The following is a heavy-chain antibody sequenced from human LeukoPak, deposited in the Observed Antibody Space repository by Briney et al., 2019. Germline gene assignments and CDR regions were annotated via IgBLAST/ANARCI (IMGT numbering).Heavy chain of an antibody. CDR3: ARVGGDYSDAFDI. J-gene: IGHJ3*02. Sequence: SETLSLTCTGSGFSISSYYWSWLRQPPGKELKWIGYIYYSGSTNYNPSLKSRVTISVDTSKNQFSLKLSSVTAADTAVYYCARVGGDYSDAFDIWGQGTMVTASS. CDR1: GFSISSYY. CDR2: IYYSGST. V-gene: IGHV4-59*01. D-gene: IGHD4-17*01.